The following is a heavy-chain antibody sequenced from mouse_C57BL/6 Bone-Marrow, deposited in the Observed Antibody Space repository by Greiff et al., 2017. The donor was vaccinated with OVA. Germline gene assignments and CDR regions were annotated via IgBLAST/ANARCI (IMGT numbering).Heavy chain of an antibody. D-gene: IGHD3-3*01. CDR3: TTGQLLDY. J-gene: IGHJ2*01. CDR2: IYPGNSDT. Sequence: EVQLQQSGTVLARPGASVKLSCKTSGYTFTSYWMHWVNQRPGKGLEWIGAIYPGNSDTSYNQKFKGQAKLSAVKSASTAYMELSSLTNEDSAFYYCTTGQLLDYWGQGTTLTVSS. CDR1: GYTFTSYW. V-gene: IGHV1-5*01.